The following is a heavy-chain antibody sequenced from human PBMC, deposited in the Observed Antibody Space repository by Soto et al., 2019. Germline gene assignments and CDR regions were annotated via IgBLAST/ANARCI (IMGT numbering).Heavy chain of an antibody. CDR1: GFTFTTYW. V-gene: IGHV3-7*03. J-gene: IGHJ5*02. D-gene: IGHD3-10*01. CDR2: IRQDGGAQ. Sequence: PGGSLRLSCVASGFTFTTYWMSWVRQAPGKGLEWVANIRQDGGAQYYVDSVKGRFTISRDNAKNSVYLQMDSLGVEDTAVYYCVRGGHGSGSYLGSSWGQGILVTVSS. CDR3: VRGGHGSGSYLGSS.